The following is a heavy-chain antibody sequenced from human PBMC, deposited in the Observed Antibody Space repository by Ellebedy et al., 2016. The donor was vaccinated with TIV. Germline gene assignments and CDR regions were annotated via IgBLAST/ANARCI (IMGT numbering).Heavy chain of an antibody. Sequence: GESLKISCAASGFPFDSYVMNWVRQAPGKGLEWVAVISADGATNYHADSVEGRFTISRDNSQNTLYLQMNSLRPEDTAVYFCAKIVYSNRPGSYYYYGMDVWGQGTTVTVSS. CDR3: AKIVYSNRPGSYYYYGMDV. J-gene: IGHJ6*02. CDR2: ISADGATN. V-gene: IGHV3-30*18. D-gene: IGHD3-10*01. CDR1: GFPFDSYV.